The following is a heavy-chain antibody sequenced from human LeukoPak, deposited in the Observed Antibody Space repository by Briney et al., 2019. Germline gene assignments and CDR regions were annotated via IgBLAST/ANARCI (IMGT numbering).Heavy chain of an antibody. CDR3: ARGRSSGGSYYGSDY. J-gene: IGHJ4*02. D-gene: IGHD1-26*01. CDR1: GGSFSGYY. V-gene: IGHV4-34*01. CDR2: INHSGST. Sequence: PSETLSLTCAVYGGSFSGYYWSWIRQPPGKGLEWIGEINHSGSTNYNPSLKSRVTISVDTSKNQFSLKLSSVTDADTAVYYCARGRSSGGSYYGSDYWGQGTLVTVSS.